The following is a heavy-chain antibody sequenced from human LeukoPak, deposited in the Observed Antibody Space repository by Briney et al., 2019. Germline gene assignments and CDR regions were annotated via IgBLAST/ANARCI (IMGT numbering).Heavy chain of an antibody. CDR3: ARQYRSSPSFDY. V-gene: IGHV3-21*01. D-gene: IGHD6-6*01. Sequence: KAGGSLRLSCAASGFTFSSYSMNWVRQAPGKGLEWVSSISSSSSYIYYADSVKGRFTISRDNAKNSLYLQMNSLRAEDTAVYYCARQYRSSPSFDYWGQGTLVTVSS. J-gene: IGHJ4*02. CDR2: ISSSSSYI. CDR1: GFTFSSYS.